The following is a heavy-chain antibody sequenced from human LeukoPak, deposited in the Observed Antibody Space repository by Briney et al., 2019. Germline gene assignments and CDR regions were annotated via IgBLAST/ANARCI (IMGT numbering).Heavy chain of an antibody. V-gene: IGHV4-59*01. D-gene: IGHD3-10*01. Sequence: SETLSLTCTVSGGSIRSYYWSWIRQPPGKGLEWIGYIYYSGSTNYNPSLKSRVTISVDTSKNQFSLKLSSVTAADTAVYYCARVSTMVRGVIRRLDYMDVWGKGTTVTVSS. CDR3: ARVSTMVRGVIRRLDYMDV. CDR2: IYYSGST. J-gene: IGHJ6*03. CDR1: GGSIRSYY.